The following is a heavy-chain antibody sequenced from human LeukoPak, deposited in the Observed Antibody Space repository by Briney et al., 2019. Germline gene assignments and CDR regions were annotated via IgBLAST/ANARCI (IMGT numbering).Heavy chain of an antibody. Sequence: GGSLRLSCAASGFTFGSYWMHWVRQAPGKGLVWVSRINSDGITTSYADSVKGRFPISRDNAKNTLYLQMNGLRAEDTAVYYCARDMVAGGPDYWGQGTLVTVSS. CDR2: INSDGITT. V-gene: IGHV3-74*01. CDR3: ARDMVAGGPDY. J-gene: IGHJ4*02. CDR1: GFTFGSYW. D-gene: IGHD6-19*01.